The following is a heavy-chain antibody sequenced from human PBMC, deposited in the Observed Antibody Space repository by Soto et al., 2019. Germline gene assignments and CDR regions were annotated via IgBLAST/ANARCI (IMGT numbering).Heavy chain of an antibody. J-gene: IGHJ5*02. V-gene: IGHV4-4*02. CDR2: IYHSGST. CDR1: GGSISSSNW. D-gene: IGHD3-10*01. CDR3: ASRYGSGSLWWFDP. Sequence: SETLSLTCAVSGGSISSSNWWSWVRQPPGKGLEWIGEIYHSGSTNYNPSLKSRVTISVDKSKNQFSLKLSSVTAADTAVYYCASRYGSGSLWWFDPWGQGTLVTVSS.